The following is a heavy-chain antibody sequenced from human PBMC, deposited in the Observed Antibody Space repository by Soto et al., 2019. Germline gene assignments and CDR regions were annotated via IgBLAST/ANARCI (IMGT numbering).Heavy chain of an antibody. CDR3: ARGPNPSITMIVVAPDY. V-gene: IGHV1-18*01. J-gene: IGHJ4*02. CDR1: GYTFTSYG. D-gene: IGHD3-22*01. Sequence: ASVKVSCKASGYTFTSYGISWVRQAPGQGLEWMGWTSAYNGNTNYAQKLQGRVTMTTDTSTSTAYMELRSLRSDDTAVYYCARGPNPSITMIVVAPDYWGQGTLVTVSS. CDR2: TSAYNGNT.